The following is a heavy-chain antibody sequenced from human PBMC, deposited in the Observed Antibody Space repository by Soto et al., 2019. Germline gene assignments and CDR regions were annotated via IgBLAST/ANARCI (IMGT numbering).Heavy chain of an antibody. Sequence: GGSLRLSCAASGFTLSDYFMTWIRQAPGKGLEWISYISTNSRYTKYADSVKGRFTISRDDAKNSLYLQMNSLRVEDTAVYYCARVYDILTSAWLDPWGQGTLVTVSS. CDR1: GFTLSDYF. CDR3: ARVYDILTSAWLDP. CDR2: ISTNSRYT. D-gene: IGHD3-9*01. V-gene: IGHV3-11*03. J-gene: IGHJ5*02.